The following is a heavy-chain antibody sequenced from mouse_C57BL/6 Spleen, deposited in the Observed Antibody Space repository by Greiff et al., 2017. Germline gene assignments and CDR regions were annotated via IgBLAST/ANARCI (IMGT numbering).Heavy chain of an antibody. J-gene: IGHJ4*01. CDR3: AREITTVVSRAMDY. CDR1: GYTFTSYW. V-gene: IGHV1-64*01. D-gene: IGHD1-1*01. Sequence: QVQLQQPGAELVKPGASVKLSCKASGYTFTSYWMHWVKQRPGQGLEWIGMIHPNSGNTNYNEKFKSKATLTVDKSSSTAYMQLSSLTSEDSAVYYCAREITTVVSRAMDYWGQGTSVTVSS. CDR2: IHPNSGNT.